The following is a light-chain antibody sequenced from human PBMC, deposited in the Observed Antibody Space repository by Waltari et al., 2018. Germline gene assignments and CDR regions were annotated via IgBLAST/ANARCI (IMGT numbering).Light chain of an antibody. CDR3: EPYVRLPGT. Sequence: EIFLTHSPGTLSLSPGERATLSCRASQRVGRSLAWYQQKPGQAPRLLIYGASSRATGIPDRFSGSGSGTDFSLNISRPEPEDFAVYYCEPYVRLPGTFGQGTKVEIK. J-gene: IGKJ1*01. CDR1: QRVGRS. CDR2: GAS. V-gene: IGKV3-20*01.